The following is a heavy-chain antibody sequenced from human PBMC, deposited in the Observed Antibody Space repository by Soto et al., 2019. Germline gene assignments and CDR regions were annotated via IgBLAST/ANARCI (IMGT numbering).Heavy chain of an antibody. CDR2: IKSKTDGGTT. Sequence: GGSLRLSCAASGFTFSNAWMSWVRQAPGKGLEWVGRIKSKTDGGTTDYAAPVKGRFTISRDDSKNTLYLQMNSLKTEDTAVYYCTTDYYDSSGGDAFDIWGQGTMVTV. V-gene: IGHV3-15*01. CDR1: GFTFSNAW. CDR3: TTDYYDSSGGDAFDI. D-gene: IGHD3-22*01. J-gene: IGHJ3*02.